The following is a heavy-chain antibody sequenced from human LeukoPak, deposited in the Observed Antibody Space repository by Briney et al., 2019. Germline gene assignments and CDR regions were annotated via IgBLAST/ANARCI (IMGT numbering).Heavy chain of an antibody. Sequence: GGSLRLSCAASGFTFSSYAMSWVRQAPWKGLEWVSAISGSGGSTYYADSVKGRFTISRDNSKNTLYLQMNSLRAEDTAVYYCAKGYYYDSSGHDYWGQGTLVTVSS. D-gene: IGHD3-22*01. CDR3: AKGYYYDSSGHDY. V-gene: IGHV3-23*01. CDR2: ISGSGGST. J-gene: IGHJ4*02. CDR1: GFTFSSYA.